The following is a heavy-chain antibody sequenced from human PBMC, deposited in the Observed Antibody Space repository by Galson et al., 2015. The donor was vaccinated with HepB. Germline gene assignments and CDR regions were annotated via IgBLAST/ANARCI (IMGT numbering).Heavy chain of an antibody. CDR1: GFTFSSYS. J-gene: IGHJ6*02. CDR2: ISSSSSTI. D-gene: IGHD3-16*01. Sequence: SLRLSCAASGFTFSSYSMNWVRRAPGKGLEWVSYISSSSSTIYYADSVKGRFTISRDNAKNSLYLQMNSLRDEDTAVYYCARDWGYYYYYGMDVWGQGTTVTVSS. CDR3: ARDWGYYYYYGMDV. V-gene: IGHV3-48*02.